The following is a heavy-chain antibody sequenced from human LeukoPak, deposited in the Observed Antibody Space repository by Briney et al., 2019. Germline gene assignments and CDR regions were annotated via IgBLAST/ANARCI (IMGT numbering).Heavy chain of an antibody. CDR3: ARRTIFGVVTPGYFDL. Sequence: SETLSLTCTVSGGSISSHYWSWIRQPPGKGQEWIGYIYYSGSTNYNPSLKSRVTISVDTSKNQFSLKLSSVTAADTAVYYCARRTIFGVVTPGYFDLWGRGTLVTVSS. CDR2: IYYSGST. J-gene: IGHJ2*01. CDR1: GGSISSHY. D-gene: IGHD3-3*01. V-gene: IGHV4-59*11.